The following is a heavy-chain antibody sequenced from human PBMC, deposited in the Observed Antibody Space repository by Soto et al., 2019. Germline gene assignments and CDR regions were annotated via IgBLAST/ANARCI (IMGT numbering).Heavy chain of an antibody. CDR3: AKAARDCGGECYSSYFDS. J-gene: IGHJ4*02. CDR2: ITGNAANT. Sequence: PGGSLRLSCSASRFTFGGYAMSWVRQAPGKGLEWVSGITGNAANTVYADSVKGRFTISRDNSKNALYLQLNSLRAEDTAVYFRAKAARDCGGECYSSYFDSWGQGALVTVSS. V-gene: IGHV3-23*01. CDR1: RFTFGGYA. D-gene: IGHD2-21*01.